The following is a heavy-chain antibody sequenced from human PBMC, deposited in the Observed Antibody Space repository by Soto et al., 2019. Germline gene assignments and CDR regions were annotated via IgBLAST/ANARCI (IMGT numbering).Heavy chain of an antibody. Sequence: ASVKVSCKASGYTFTSYAMHWVRQAPGQRLEWMGWISAYNGNTNYAQKLQGRVTMTTDTSTSTAYMELRSLRSDDTAVYYCARAETAMDHHDYWGQGALVTVSS. J-gene: IGHJ4*02. CDR3: ARAETAMDHHDY. CDR1: GYTFTSYA. CDR2: ISAYNGNT. D-gene: IGHD5-18*01. V-gene: IGHV1-18*01.